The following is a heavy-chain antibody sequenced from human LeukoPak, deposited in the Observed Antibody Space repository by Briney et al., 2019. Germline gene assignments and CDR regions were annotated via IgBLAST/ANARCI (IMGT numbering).Heavy chain of an antibody. V-gene: IGHV1-2*04. Sequence: ASVKVSCKASGYTFTGYYMHWVRQAPGQGLEWMGWINPNSGGTNYAQKFQGWVTMTRDTSISTAYMELSRLRSDDTAVYYCARGGSVRYCSSTSCYAADRFFDYWGQGTLATVSS. CDR1: GYTFTGYY. J-gene: IGHJ4*02. CDR2: INPNSGGT. CDR3: ARGGSVRYCSSTSCYAADRFFDY. D-gene: IGHD2-2*01.